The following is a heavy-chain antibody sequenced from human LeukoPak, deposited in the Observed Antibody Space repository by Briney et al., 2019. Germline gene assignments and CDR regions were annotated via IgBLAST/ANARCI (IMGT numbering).Heavy chain of an antibody. D-gene: IGHD3-10*01. V-gene: IGHV1-18*01. CDR3: ARCAEYYYGSGSYCWFDP. Sequence: EPSMKVSCKASGYIFTSYGISWVRQAPGQGLEWMGWISAYNGNTNYAQKLQGRVTMTTDTSTSTAYMELRSLRSDDTAVYYCARCAEYYYGSGSYCWFDPWGQGTLVTVSS. CDR2: ISAYNGNT. J-gene: IGHJ5*02. CDR1: GYIFTSYG.